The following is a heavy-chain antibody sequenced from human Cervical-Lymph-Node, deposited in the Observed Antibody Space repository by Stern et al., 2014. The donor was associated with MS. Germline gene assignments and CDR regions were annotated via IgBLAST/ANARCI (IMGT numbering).Heavy chain of an antibody. D-gene: IGHD4-17*01. CDR3: AKDLTVTTDCIDY. Sequence: EVQLVESGGGLGQPGGSLRLSCVASGFRFSSYWMHWVRQAPGKGLEWVSRINSDVRSTSYADSVMGRFTISRDNAKNTLYLQMNSLRVEDTAVYYCAKDLTVTTDCIDYWGQGTLVTVSS. V-gene: IGHV3-74*01. J-gene: IGHJ4*02. CDR1: GFRFSSYW. CDR2: INSDVRST.